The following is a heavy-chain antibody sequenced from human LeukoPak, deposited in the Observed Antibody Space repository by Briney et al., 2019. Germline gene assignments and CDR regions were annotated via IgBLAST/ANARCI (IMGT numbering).Heavy chain of an antibody. CDR3: ARAYCGGDCSPGMIAFDI. CDR1: GGNLSSYA. J-gene: IGHJ3*02. D-gene: IGHD2-21*02. V-gene: IGHV1-69*04. Sequence: GASVKVSCKASGGNLSSYAISWVRQAPGQGLEWMGRIIPILGIANYAQKFQGRVTITAEKSTSTAYMELSSLRSEDTAVYYCARAYCGGDCSPGMIAFDIWGQGTMVTVSS. CDR2: IIPILGIA.